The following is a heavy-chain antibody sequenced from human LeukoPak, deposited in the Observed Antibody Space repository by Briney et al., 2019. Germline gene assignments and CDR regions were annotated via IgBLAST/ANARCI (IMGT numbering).Heavy chain of an antibody. D-gene: IGHD2-15*01. CDR3: ASYCSGGSCYSAHMDV. CDR2: INPNSGGT. V-gene: IGHV1-2*06. CDR1: GYTFTGYY. Sequence: ASVKVSCKASGYTFTGYYMHWVRQAPGQGLEWMGRINPNSGGTNYAQKFRGRVTMTRDTSISTAYMELSRLRSDDTAVYYCASYCSGGSCYSAHMDVWGKGTTVTVSS. J-gene: IGHJ6*03.